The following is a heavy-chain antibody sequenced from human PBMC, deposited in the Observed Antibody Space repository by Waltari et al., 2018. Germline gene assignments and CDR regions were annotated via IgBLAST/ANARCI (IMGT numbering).Heavy chain of an antibody. CDR3: ARDLRQLVKGGYFDY. CDR1: GFTFSDYY. D-gene: IGHD6-13*01. Sequence: CAASGFTFSDYYMSWIRQAPGKGLEGVSYISSSGSTIYYADAVKGRFTISRDNAKNSLYLQMNSLRAEDTAVYYGARDLRQLVKGGYFDYWGQGTLVTVSS. CDR2: ISSSGSTI. V-gene: IGHV3-11*04. J-gene: IGHJ4*02.